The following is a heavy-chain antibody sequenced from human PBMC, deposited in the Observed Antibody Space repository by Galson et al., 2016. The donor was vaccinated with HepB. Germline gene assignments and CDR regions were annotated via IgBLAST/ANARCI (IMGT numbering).Heavy chain of an antibody. V-gene: IGHV3-30*04. J-gene: IGHJ4*02. Sequence: SLRLSCAAPGYIFRTYPMHWVRQAPGKGLEWVAVISSDGSNEWYADSVKGRFTISRDNSQNTLSLQMSSLRPEDTAAYYCAREAERWNYLDYWGQGALVTVSS. CDR2: ISSDGSNE. CDR1: GYIFRTYP. D-gene: IGHD5-24*01. CDR3: AREAERWNYLDY.